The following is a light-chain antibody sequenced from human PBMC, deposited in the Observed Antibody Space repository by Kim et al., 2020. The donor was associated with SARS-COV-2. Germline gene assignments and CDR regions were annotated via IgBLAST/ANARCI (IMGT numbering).Light chain of an antibody. J-gene: IGKJ2*01. Sequence: DILMSQSPSSLSASVGDRVTITCRASQDINSYLNWYQQKPGRAPRLLIYAASRLESGVPSRFSGSGSGTDFTLTISSLQPEDFAIYFCQQSYGTPPYTFGQGTKLEIK. CDR3: QQSYGTPPYT. CDR1: QDINSY. CDR2: AAS. V-gene: IGKV1-39*01.